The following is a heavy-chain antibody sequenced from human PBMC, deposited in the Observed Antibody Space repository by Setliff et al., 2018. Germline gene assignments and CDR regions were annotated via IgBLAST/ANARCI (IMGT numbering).Heavy chain of an antibody. CDR1: GFTFSSYW. CDR2: IWYDGSKQ. Sequence: GGSLRLSCAASGFTFSSYWMTWVRQAPGKGLEWVAVIWYDGSKQYYGDSVKGRFTISRDNSKNTAYLQMNSLRAEDTAVYYCAARDAGVDYWGQGTLVTVSS. V-gene: IGHV3-33*08. D-gene: IGHD2-8*01. CDR3: AARDAGVDY. J-gene: IGHJ4*02.